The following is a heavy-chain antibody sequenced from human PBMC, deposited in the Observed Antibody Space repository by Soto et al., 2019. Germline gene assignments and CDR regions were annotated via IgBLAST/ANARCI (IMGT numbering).Heavy chain of an antibody. CDR3: AKVSSSWYAGFFDL. Sequence: EVQLLESGGGLVQPGRSLRLSCTASGFTFSSHAMTWVRQAPGKGLEWVEGLSDSGDSIYYADSVKGRFTIYRDNSMNTLDLQMNTLRVENTAVYYCAKVSSSWYAGFFDLCGQGTLVTVSS. CDR1: GFTFSSHA. V-gene: IGHV3-23*01. CDR2: LSDSGDSI. J-gene: IGHJ4*02. D-gene: IGHD6-13*01.